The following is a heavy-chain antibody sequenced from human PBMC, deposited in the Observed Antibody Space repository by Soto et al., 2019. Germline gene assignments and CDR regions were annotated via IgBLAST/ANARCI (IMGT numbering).Heavy chain of an antibody. D-gene: IGHD3-10*01. J-gene: IGHJ4*02. CDR3: ASGEGVDGDNWHY. CDR2: IWYAGSNK. V-gene: IGHV3-33*01. Sequence: QVQLVESGGGVVQPGRSLRLSCAASGFTFSSYGMHWVRQAPGKGLEWVAVIWYAGSNKYYADSVKGRFTISRDNSKNTLYLQMNSLRAEDTAVYYCASGEGVDGDNWHYWGQGTLVTVSS. CDR1: GFTFSSYG.